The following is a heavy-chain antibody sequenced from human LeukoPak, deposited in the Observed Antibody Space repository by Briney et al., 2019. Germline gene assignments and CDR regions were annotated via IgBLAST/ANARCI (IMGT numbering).Heavy chain of an antibody. D-gene: IGHD3-10*01. J-gene: IGHJ4*02. V-gene: IGHV4-34*01. CDR1: GGSFSGYY. CDR2: INHSGST. CDR3: ARNSLWFGANDY. Sequence: SETLSLTCAVYGGSFSGYYWSWLRQPPGKGLEWIGEINHSGSTNYNPSLKSRVTISVDTSKNQFSLKLSSVTAADTAVYYCARNSLWFGANDYWGQGTLVTVSS.